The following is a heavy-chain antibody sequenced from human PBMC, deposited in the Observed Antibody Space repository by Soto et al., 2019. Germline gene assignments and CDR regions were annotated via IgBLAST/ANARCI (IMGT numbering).Heavy chain of an antibody. CDR3: ARYGGSGTYYFDY. CDR2: IYDSGST. D-gene: IGHD3-10*01. J-gene: IGHJ4*02. CDR1: GGSVSSGGYS. Sequence: PSETLSLTCAVSGGSVSSGGYSWTWIRQPPGKGLEWIGYIYDSGSTYYNPSLKSRVTISLDRSKNQFSLNLSSVTAADTAVYYCARYGGSGTYYFDYWGQGTLVTVSS. V-gene: IGHV4-30-2*01.